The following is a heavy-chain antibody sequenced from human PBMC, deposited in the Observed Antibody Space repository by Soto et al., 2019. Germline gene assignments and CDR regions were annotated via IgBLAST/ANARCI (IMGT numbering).Heavy chain of an antibody. CDR2: INHSGST. D-gene: IGHD1-1*01. Sequence: PSETLSLTCAVYGGSFSGYYWSWIRQPPGKGLEWIGEINHSGSTNYNPSLKSRVTISVDTSKNQFSLKLSSVTAADTAVYYCARESRTTRYWFDPWGQGTLVTVSS. CDR3: ARESRTTRYWFDP. V-gene: IGHV4-34*01. J-gene: IGHJ5*02. CDR1: GGSFSGYY.